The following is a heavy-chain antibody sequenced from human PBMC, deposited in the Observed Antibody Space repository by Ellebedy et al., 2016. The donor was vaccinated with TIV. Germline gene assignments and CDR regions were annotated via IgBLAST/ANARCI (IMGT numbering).Heavy chain of an antibody. CDR1: GGSIRSYY. D-gene: IGHD3-16*01. J-gene: IGHJ4*02. Sequence: MPSETLSLTCTVSGGSIRSYYWSWIRQTPGAGLAWIGYIYDSGNTNYNPSLKSRVAISVDTPKNQFSLKVASVTAADTAVYYCARGLGTLTPSIFDYWGQGIMVTVSS. V-gene: IGHV4-59*01. CDR2: IYDSGNT. CDR3: ARGLGTLTPSIFDY.